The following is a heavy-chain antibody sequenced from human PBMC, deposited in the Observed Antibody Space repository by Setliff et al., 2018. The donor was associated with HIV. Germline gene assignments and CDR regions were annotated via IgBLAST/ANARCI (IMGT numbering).Heavy chain of an antibody. D-gene: IGHD1-7*01. CDR1: GFTFDDYG. Sequence: GGSLRLSCVASGFTFDDYGMIWVRQVPGKGLEWVSSINWNSGSTGYADSVKGRFTISRDNAKNSLYLQMNSLRADDTAVYYCAALSLRTNPVYGIISTRFDPWGPGNLVTVSS. CDR2: INWNSGST. V-gene: IGHV3-20*04. J-gene: IGHJ5*02. CDR3: AALSLRTNPVYGIISTRFDP.